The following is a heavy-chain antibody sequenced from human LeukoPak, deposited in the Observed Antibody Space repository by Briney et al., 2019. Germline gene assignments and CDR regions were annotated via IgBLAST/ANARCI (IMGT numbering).Heavy chain of an antibody. V-gene: IGHV3-30*18. CDR1: GFTFSSYG. CDR3: AKNPQVPISMRSIVVVPAAAAYFDY. Sequence: PGGSLRLSCAASGFTFSSYGMQWVRQAPGKGLEWVAYISYDSENTYYVESVRGRFTISRDNSKNTQYLQMNSLRAEDTAVYYCAKNPQVPISMRSIVVVPAAAAYFDYWGQGTLVTVSS. CDR2: ISYDSENT. D-gene: IGHD2-2*01. J-gene: IGHJ4*02.